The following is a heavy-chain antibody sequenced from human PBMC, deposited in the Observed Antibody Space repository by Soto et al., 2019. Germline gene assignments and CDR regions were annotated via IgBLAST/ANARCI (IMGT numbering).Heavy chain of an antibody. J-gene: IGHJ6*02. Sequence: GGSLRLSCAASGFTFSSYDMHWVRQATGKGLEWVSAIGTAGDTYYPGSVKGRFTISRENAKNSLYLQMNSLRAEDTAVYYCARDRQYYGSGSYYGMDVWGQGTTVTVSS. CDR2: IGTAGDT. CDR3: ARDRQYYGSGSYYGMDV. CDR1: GFTFSSYD. D-gene: IGHD3-10*01. V-gene: IGHV3-13*01.